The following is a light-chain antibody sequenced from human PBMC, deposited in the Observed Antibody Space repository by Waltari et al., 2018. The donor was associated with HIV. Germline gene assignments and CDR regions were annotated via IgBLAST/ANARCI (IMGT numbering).Light chain of an antibody. Sequence: EIVLTQSPATLSLSPGDRATLSCRASQSLTTYLGWYQQKPGQAPRLLIYDASTRATGIPARFSGNGSETDFTLTISSLEPEDFAVYYCQQRYNWPRTFGQGTRLEIK. V-gene: IGKV3-11*01. CDR2: DAS. J-gene: IGKJ5*01. CDR3: QQRYNWPRT. CDR1: QSLTTY.